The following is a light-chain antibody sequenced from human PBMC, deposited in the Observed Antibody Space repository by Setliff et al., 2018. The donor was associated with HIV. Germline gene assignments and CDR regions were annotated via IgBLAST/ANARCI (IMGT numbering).Light chain of an antibody. J-gene: IGLJ1*01. CDR3: SSYTSSSTDV. Sequence: QSALAQPASVSGSPGQSITISCTGTSSDVGGYNYVSWYQQHPGKAPKLMIYDVSNRPSGVSNRFSGSESGNTASLTISGLQAEDEADYYCSSYTSSSTDVFGTGTRSPS. CDR2: DVS. CDR1: SSDVGGYNY. V-gene: IGLV2-14*03.